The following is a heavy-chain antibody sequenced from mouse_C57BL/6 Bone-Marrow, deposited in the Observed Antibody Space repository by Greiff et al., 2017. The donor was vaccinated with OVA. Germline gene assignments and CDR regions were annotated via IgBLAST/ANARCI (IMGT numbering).Heavy chain of an antibody. V-gene: IGHV1-26*01. Sequence: VPLQQSGPELVKPGASVKISCKASGYTFTDYYMNWVKQSHGKRLEWIGDINTNNGGTSYNPPFTGKATLTVDKSSSTAYMERRSLTSEDSAGYYCSREMITTVVPMDDWGQGTSVTVSS. J-gene: IGHJ4*01. D-gene: IGHD1-1*01. CDR1: GYTFTDYY. CDR2: INTNNGGT. CDR3: SREMITTVVPMDD.